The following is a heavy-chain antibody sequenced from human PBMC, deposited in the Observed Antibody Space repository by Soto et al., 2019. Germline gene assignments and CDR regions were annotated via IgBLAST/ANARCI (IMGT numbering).Heavy chain of an antibody. V-gene: IGHV3-53*04. CDR2: LHSGGDT. Sequence: EVQLVESGGGLVQPGGSLRLSCAASGIPVSSNYMTWVRQAPGKGLEWVSVLHSGGDTYYANSVKGRFTISRHDSTNTLVLQMNSLKPEDTAVYYCARDGPYYYASRMDVWGQGTTVTVSS. CDR3: ARDGPYYYASRMDV. J-gene: IGHJ6*02. CDR1: GIPVSSNY. D-gene: IGHD3-10*01.